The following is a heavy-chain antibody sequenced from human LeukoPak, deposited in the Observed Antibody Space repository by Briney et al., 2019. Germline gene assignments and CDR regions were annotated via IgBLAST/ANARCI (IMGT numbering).Heavy chain of an antibody. Sequence: GGSLRLSCAASGFIVSSKYMSWVRQAPGKGLEWVSVIYGGGSTYYADSVKGRFTISRDNSQNTLYLQMNSLKAEDTAVYYCAIGSYDSSGYSSYYLGYWGQGTLVTVSS. J-gene: IGHJ4*02. CDR3: AIGSYDSSGYSSYYLGY. CDR1: GFIVSSKY. CDR2: IYGGGST. D-gene: IGHD3-22*01. V-gene: IGHV3-53*01.